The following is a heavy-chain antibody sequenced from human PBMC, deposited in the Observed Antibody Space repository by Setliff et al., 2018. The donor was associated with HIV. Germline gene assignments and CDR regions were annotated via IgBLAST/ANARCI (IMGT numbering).Heavy chain of an antibody. V-gene: IGHV3-15*01. D-gene: IGHD5-18*01. CDR3: TTSWITDGYTFGPRKYYFDY. CDR1: GVTFNNAW. Sequence: AAGSLRLSCAASGVTFNNAWMNWVRQAPGKGLEWVGRIKIKTDGGTTDYAAPVKGRFTISRDDSKNTLYLQMNSLKTEDTAVYYCTTSWITDGYTFGPRKYYFDYWGQGTLVTVSS. CDR2: IKIKTDGGTT. J-gene: IGHJ4*02.